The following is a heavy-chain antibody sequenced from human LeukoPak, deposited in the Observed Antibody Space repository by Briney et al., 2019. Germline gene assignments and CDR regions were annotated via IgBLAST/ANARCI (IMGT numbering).Heavy chain of an antibody. Sequence: HPGGSLRLSCAASGFSFSSYSMNWVRQAPGKGLEWVSAISGSGGSTYYADSVKGRFTISRDNAKNSLYLQMNSLRAEDTAVYYCARVSFLTGYYIGAFDIWGQGTMVTVSS. CDR1: GFSFSSYS. CDR3: ARVSFLTGYYIGAFDI. CDR2: ISGSGGST. J-gene: IGHJ3*02. V-gene: IGHV3-48*04. D-gene: IGHD3-9*01.